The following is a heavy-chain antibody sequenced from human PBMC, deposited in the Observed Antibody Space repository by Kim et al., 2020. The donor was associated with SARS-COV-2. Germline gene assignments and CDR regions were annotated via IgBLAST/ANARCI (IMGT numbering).Heavy chain of an antibody. CDR1: GGTFSSYA. D-gene: IGHD3-22*01. CDR2: IIPIFGTA. Sequence: SVKVSCKASGGTFSSYAISWVRQAPGQGLEWMGGIIPIFGTANYAQKFQGRVTITADESTSTAYMELSSLRSEDTAVYYCARGRDDYYDSSGYTQDAFDIWGQGTMVTVSS. CDR3: ARGRDDYYDSSGYTQDAFDI. V-gene: IGHV1-69*13. J-gene: IGHJ3*02.